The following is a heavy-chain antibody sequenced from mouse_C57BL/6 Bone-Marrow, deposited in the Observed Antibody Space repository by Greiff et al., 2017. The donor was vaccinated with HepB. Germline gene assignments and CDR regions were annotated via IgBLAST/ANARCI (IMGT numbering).Heavy chain of an antibody. J-gene: IGHJ2*01. CDR3: ARLGFDY. Sequence: VQLKESGPELVKPGASVKISCKASGYSFTGYYMNWVKQSPEKSLEWIGEINPSTGGTTYNQKFKAKATLTVDKSSSTAYMQLKSLTSEDSAVYYCARLGFDYWGQGTTLTVSS. V-gene: IGHV1-42*01. CDR2: INPSTGGT. CDR1: GYSFTGYY.